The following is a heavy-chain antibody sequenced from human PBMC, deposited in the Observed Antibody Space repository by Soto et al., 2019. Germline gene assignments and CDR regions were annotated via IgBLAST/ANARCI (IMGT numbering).Heavy chain of an antibody. V-gene: IGHV3-7*01. CDR3: AREGGLGVSTDAFDI. D-gene: IGHD2-2*01. Sequence: GGSLRLSCAASGFTFSSYWMSWVRQAPGKGLEWVANIKQDGSEKYYVDSVKGRFTISRDNAKNSLYLQMNSLRAEDTAFYYGAREGGLGVSTDAFDIWGQGTMVTVSS. J-gene: IGHJ3*02. CDR2: IKQDGSEK. CDR1: GFTFSSYW.